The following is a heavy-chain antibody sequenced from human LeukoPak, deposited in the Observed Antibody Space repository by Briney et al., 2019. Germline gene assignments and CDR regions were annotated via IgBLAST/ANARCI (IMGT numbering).Heavy chain of an antibody. V-gene: IGHV4-59*08. CDR3: ARHGYYDSSGYYPLYYFDY. D-gene: IGHD3-22*01. CDR2: IYYSGST. CDR1: GGSISSYY. Sequence: PSETLSLTCTVSGGSISSYYWSWIRQPPGKGLEWIGYIYYSGSTNYNPSLKSRVTISVDTSKNQFSLKLSSVTAADTAVYYCARHGYYDSSGYYPLYYFDYWGQGTLVTVSS. J-gene: IGHJ4*02.